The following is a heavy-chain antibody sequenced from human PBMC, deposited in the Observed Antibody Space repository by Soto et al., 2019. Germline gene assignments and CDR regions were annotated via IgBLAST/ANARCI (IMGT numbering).Heavy chain of an antibody. Sequence: SESMSLTSTVSGGSINIYFLTWIRQPPGKGLECIGYIFYTGSTNYNPSLKSRVSISLDTSKSQFSLKLSSVTAADTAVYYCARSLRNDFFDYWGQGTLVTVSS. CDR3: ARSLRNDFFDY. D-gene: IGHD3-3*01. V-gene: IGHV4-59*01. CDR2: IFYTGST. CDR1: GGSINIYF. J-gene: IGHJ4*02.